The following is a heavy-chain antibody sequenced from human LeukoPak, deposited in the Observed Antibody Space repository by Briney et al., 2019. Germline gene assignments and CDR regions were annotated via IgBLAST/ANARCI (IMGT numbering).Heavy chain of an antibody. J-gene: IGHJ4*02. CDR1: GFTSSTYA. D-gene: IGHD1-26*01. Sequence: PGGSLRLSCAASGFTSSTYAMTWVRQAPGKGLEWVSAIGGSGDTYYAASVKGRFTISTDNSKSTLYLQMNSLRADDTAVYYCKEVGAPLDYWGQGTLVSVSS. V-gene: IGHV3-23*01. CDR3: KEVGAPLDY. CDR2: IGGSGDT.